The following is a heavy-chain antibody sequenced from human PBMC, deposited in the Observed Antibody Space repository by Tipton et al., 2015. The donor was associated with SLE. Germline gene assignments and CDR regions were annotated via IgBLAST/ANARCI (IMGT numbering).Heavy chain of an antibody. D-gene: IGHD3-9*01. CDR2: MNPNSGDT. CDR3: ARIRYYDLVTGYFGPFDI. Sequence: QLVQSGAEVKKPGASVKVSCKASGYTFVNSDINWVRRATGQGLEWMGWMNPNSGDTGYVQKFQGRVTMTRNTSVSTAYMELSSLRSDDTGVYYCARIRYYDLVTGYFGPFDIWGQGTTVIVSS. CDR1: GYTFVNSD. V-gene: IGHV1-8*02. J-gene: IGHJ3*02.